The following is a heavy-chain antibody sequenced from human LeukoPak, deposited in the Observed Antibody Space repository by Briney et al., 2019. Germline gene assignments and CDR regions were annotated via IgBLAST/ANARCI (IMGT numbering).Heavy chain of an antibody. Sequence: SETLSLTCAVSGYSISSGYYWGWIRQPPGKGLEWIGSIYHSGSTYYNPSLKSRVTISVDTSKNQFSLNLSSVTAADTAVYYCTREIRYCSSTCCYGGYGMDVWGKGTTVTVSS. D-gene: IGHD2-2*01. CDR3: TREIRYCSSTCCYGGYGMDV. J-gene: IGHJ6*04. CDR2: IYHSGST. V-gene: IGHV4-38-2*01. CDR1: GYSISSGYY.